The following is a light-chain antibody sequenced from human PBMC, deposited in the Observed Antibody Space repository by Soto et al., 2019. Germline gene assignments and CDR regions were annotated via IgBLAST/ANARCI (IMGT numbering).Light chain of an antibody. CDR3: LQYNDWPPKQYT. Sequence: EIVMTQSPATMSVSPGERVTLSCRASQSVSSDLAWYQYKPGQAPRLLIYGASTRATGTPARFSGSGSGAEFSLSISGLQSEDFAVYYCLQYNDWPPKQYTFGQGTKLEIK. V-gene: IGKV3-15*01. J-gene: IGKJ2*01. CDR1: QSVSSD. CDR2: GAS.